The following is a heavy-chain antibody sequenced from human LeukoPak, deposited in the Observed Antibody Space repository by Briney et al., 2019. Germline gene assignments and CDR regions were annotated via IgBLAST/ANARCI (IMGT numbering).Heavy chain of an antibody. V-gene: IGHV1-18*01. CDR2: ISAYNGNT. CDR3: ARVRRDTMVRGMDV. Sequence: ASVKVSCKASGYTFTSYGISWVRQAPGQGLEWMGWISAYNGNTNYAQKPQGRVTMTTDTSTSTAYMELRSLRSDDTAVYYCARVRRDTMVRGMDVWGQGTTVTVSS. CDR1: GYTFTSYG. J-gene: IGHJ6*02. D-gene: IGHD3-10*01.